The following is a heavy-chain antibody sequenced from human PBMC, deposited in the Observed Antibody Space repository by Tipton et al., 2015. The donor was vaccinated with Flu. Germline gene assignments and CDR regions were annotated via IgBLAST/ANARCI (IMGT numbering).Heavy chain of an antibody. D-gene: IGHD3-22*01. Sequence: TLSLTCSVSGDSIGSQYFWGWIRQPPGKGLEWIGNVHRTGSPYHNPSLKSRVTISIDTAKNQFSLRLHSVTAADTAVYYCARGGPNYYDSSGSFDYWGQGTLVTVSS. CDR2: VHRTGSP. CDR3: ARGGPNYYDSSGSFDY. CDR1: GDSIGSQYF. V-gene: IGHV4-38-2*02. J-gene: IGHJ4*02.